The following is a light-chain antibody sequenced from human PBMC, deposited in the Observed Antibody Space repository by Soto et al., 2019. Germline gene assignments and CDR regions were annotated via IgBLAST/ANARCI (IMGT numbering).Light chain of an antibody. Sequence: QSALTQPRSASGSPGQSITISCTGTSSDVGGYNYVSWYQQHPAKAPKLIIFDVSKRPSGVPNRFSGSKSGNTASLTISGLRAEDEADYYCSSYAGSSNVFGTGTKLTVL. CDR2: DVS. CDR3: SSYAGSSNV. J-gene: IGLJ1*01. CDR1: SSDVGGYNY. V-gene: IGLV2-11*01.